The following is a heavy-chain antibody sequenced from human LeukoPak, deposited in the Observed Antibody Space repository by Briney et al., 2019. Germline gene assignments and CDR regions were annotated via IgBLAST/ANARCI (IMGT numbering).Heavy chain of an antibody. CDR1: GFAFSTYG. CDR2: IRFDGTKQ. Sequence: GGSLRLSCAASGFAFSTYGVHWVRQAPGKGLEWVSFIRFDGTKQYYSDSVKGRFTISRDNSKYTVYLQMNSLTTEDTAVYYCSNLRLGSPKGVRLDDWGQGTLVTVSS. CDR3: SNLRLGSPKGVRLDD. J-gene: IGHJ4*02. D-gene: IGHD3-16*01. V-gene: IGHV3-30*02.